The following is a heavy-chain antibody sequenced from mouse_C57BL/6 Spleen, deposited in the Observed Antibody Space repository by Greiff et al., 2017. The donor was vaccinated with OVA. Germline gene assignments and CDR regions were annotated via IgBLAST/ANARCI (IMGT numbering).Heavy chain of an antibody. CDR3: ARGHYDVFMDY. J-gene: IGHJ4*01. CDR1: GFSLTSYG. CDR2: IWSGGST. V-gene: IGHV2-2*01. Sequence: QVQLKESGPGLVQPSQSLSITCTVSGFSLTSYGVHWVRQSPGKGLEWLGVIWSGGSTDYNAAFISRLSISKDNYKSQVFFKMNSLQADDTAIYYCARGHYDVFMDYWGQGTSVTVSS. D-gene: IGHD1-2*01.